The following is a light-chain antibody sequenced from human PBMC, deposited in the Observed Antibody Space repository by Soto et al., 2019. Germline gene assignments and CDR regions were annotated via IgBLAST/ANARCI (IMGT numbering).Light chain of an antibody. Sequence: EIVLTQSPATLSLSPGERATLSCRASQSVSSYLAWYQQKPGQAPRLLLYDASNRATGIPARLSGSGSGTDFTLTISSLEPEDFAVYDCQQRSNWPLTFGGGTKVEIK. CDR1: QSVSSY. V-gene: IGKV3-11*01. CDR2: DAS. J-gene: IGKJ4*01. CDR3: QQRSNWPLT.